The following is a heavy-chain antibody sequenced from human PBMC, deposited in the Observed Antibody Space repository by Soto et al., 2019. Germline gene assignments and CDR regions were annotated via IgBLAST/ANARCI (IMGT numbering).Heavy chain of an antibody. CDR3: AIALRGVVVVDAREMDV. D-gene: IGHD2-15*01. CDR1: GGSISSDY. Sequence: QVQLQESGPGLVKPSETLSLTCSVSGGSISSDYWSWIRQPPGKGLEWIGYIYYTGSTNYHPSLKSRVTIAVDTSKNQFSLNLRSVTAADTAVYYCAIALRGVVVVDAREMDVWGQGTKVTVSS. J-gene: IGHJ6*02. CDR2: IYYTGST. V-gene: IGHV4-59*01.